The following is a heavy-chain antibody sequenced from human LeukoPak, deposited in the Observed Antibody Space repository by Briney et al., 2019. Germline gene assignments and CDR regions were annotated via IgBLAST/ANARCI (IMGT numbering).Heavy chain of an antibody. D-gene: IGHD6-13*01. V-gene: IGHV3-23*01. CDR2: ISGSGGST. CDR3: ATTTAQQLVTYYFDY. J-gene: IGHJ4*02. Sequence: PGGSLRLSCAASGFTFSSYAMSWVRQAPGKGLEWVSAISGSGGSTYYADSVKGRFTISRDNSKNTLYLQMNSLRAEDTAVYYCATTTAQQLVTYYFDYWGQGTLVTVSS. CDR1: GFTFSSYA.